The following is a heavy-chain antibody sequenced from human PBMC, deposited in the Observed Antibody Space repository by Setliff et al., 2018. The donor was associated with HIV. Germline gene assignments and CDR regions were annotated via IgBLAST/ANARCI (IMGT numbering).Heavy chain of an antibody. Sequence: SETLSLTCGVSGYSMSSGYYWGWIRQPPGKGLEWIGNVYHTGSTYYNPSLKSRVTISVDTSKNQFSLKLSSVIAADTAVYYCARHHKYGFLWGQGTLVTVSS. D-gene: IGHD3-10*01. CDR2: VYHTGST. CDR1: GYSMSSGYY. CDR3: ARHHKYGFL. V-gene: IGHV4-38-2*01. J-gene: IGHJ4*02.